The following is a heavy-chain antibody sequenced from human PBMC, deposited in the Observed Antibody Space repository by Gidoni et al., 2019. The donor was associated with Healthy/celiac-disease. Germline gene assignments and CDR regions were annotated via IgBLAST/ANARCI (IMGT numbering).Heavy chain of an antibody. J-gene: IGHJ5*02. CDR1: GGSIRSRSYY. CDR2: IYYSGST. V-gene: IGHV4-39*01. CDR3: ARHGPPGSGSYFTHGQRALTSYHKYRWGWFDP. D-gene: IGHD1-26*01. Sequence: QLQLQESGPGLVKPSETLSLTCTVSGGSIRSRSYYWGWIRQPPGKGLEWIGSIYYSGSTYYNPSLKSRVTISVDTSKNQFSLKLSSVTAADTAVYYCARHGPPGSGSYFTHGQRALTSYHKYRWGWFDPWGQGTLVTVSS.